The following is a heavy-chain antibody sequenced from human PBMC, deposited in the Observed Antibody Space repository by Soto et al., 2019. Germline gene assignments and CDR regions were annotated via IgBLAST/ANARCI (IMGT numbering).Heavy chain of an antibody. D-gene: IGHD6-19*01. J-gene: IGHJ5*02. CDR2: IHYSGST. V-gene: IGHV4-59*01. CDR1: GGSISRYY. Sequence: SSETLSLTCNVSGGSISRYYWSWIRQPPGKGLEWIGYIHYSGSTKYNPSLKSRVTISVDTSKNQFSLKLTSVTAADTAVYFCARVPAVASTIPSLWFDPWGQGTLGTVS. CDR3: ARVPAVASTIPSLWFDP.